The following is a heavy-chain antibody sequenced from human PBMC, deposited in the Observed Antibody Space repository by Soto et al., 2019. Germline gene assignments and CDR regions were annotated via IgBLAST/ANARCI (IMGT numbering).Heavy chain of an antibody. CDR1: GFTFSSYA. J-gene: IGHJ4*02. Sequence: GGSLRLSCAASGFTFSSYAMHWVRQAPGKGLEWVAVISYDGSNKYYADSVKGRFTISRDNSKNTLYLQMNSLRAEDTAVYYCASLVDCGYDSVVGLRITRRLKRTISPLDYRGQGTLVNVSS. CDR2: ISYDGSNK. D-gene: IGHD5-12*01. CDR3: ASLVDCGYDSVVGLRITRRLKRTISPLDY. V-gene: IGHV3-30-3*01.